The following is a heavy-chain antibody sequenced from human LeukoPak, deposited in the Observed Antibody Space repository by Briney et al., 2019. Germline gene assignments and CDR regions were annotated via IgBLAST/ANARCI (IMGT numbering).Heavy chain of an antibody. CDR2: IYPGDSDT. J-gene: IGHJ4*02. V-gene: IGHV5-51*01. D-gene: IGHD6-19*01. CDR3: ASSSGRPPYYFDY. Sequence: RGVSLKISCKGSGYSFTSYWIGWVRQMPGKGLEWMGIIYPGDSDTRYSPSFQGQVTISADKSISTAYLQWSSLKASDTAMYYCASSSGRPPYYFDYWGQGTLVTVSS. CDR1: GYSFTSYW.